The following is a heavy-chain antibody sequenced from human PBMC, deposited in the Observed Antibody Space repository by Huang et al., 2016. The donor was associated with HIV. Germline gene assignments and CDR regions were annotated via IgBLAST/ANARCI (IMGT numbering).Heavy chain of an antibody. CDR2: SSPMIGAR. V-gene: IGHV1-69*01. D-gene: IGHD3-22*01. Sequence: VQLVQSGAEVKKPGSSVKVSCKASGGTFSSYGFNWVRQAPGQGPEWGEGSSPMIGARNYGQKIQGRGTNTEDESTNTIDMNLSSSRPEDTAVYYWGRTNYYDMIGSIYAFDIWGQGTMFTVSS. CDR3: GRTNYYDMIGSIYAFDI. J-gene: IGHJ3*02. CDR1: GGTFSSYG.